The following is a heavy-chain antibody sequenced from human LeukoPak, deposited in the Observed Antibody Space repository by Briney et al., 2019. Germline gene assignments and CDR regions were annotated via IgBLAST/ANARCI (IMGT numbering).Heavy chain of an antibody. V-gene: IGHV4-31*03. Sequence: SETLSLTCTVSGGSISSGGYYWSWIRQHPGKGLEWIGYIYYSGSTYYNPSLKSRVTISVDTSKNQFSLKLRSVTAADTAVYYCAREVTDIVVVPAATAPPSLFDLWGRGTLVTVSS. CDR1: GGSISSGGYY. J-gene: IGHJ2*01. CDR3: AREVTDIVVVPAATAPPSLFDL. CDR2: IYYSGST. D-gene: IGHD2-2*01.